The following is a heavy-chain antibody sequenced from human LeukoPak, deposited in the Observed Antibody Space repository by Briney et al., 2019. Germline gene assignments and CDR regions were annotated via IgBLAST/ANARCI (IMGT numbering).Heavy chain of an antibody. Sequence: GGSLRLSCAASGFTFSSYWMHWVRQAPGKGLEWVSGITGSGATTYYADSVRGRFTISRDNSKNTLYLQMISLTAEDTAVYYCAKDLGNPCSGGSCSPYWGQGTRVTVSS. V-gene: IGHV3-23*01. J-gene: IGHJ4*02. CDR3: AKDLGNPCSGGSCSPY. D-gene: IGHD2-15*01. CDR1: GFTFSSYW. CDR2: ITGSGATT.